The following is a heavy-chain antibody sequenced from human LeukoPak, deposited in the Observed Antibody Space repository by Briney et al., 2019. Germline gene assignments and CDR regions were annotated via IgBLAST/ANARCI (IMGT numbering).Heavy chain of an antibody. J-gene: IGHJ3*02. CDR3: ARGLYSSSWTYAFDI. Sequence: ASVKVSCKASGYSFAEYYIHWVRQAPGQGLEWMGIINPSGGSTSYAQKFQGRVTMTRDTSTSTVYMELSSLRSEDTAVYYCARGLYSSSWTYAFDIWGQGTMVTVSS. CDR1: GYSFAEYY. V-gene: IGHV1-46*01. CDR2: INPSGGST. D-gene: IGHD6-13*01.